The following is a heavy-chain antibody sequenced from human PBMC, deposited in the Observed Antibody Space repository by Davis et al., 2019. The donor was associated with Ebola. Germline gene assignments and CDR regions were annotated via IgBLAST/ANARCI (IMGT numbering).Heavy chain of an antibody. CDR1: GNSFTSHW. CDR3: ARHVGSNWSSFDF. Sequence: GESLKISCKDSGNSFTSHWIGWVRQMPGKGLEWMGIIYTGDSDTRYSPSFRGQVTISADKSITTAYLQWSSLKASDTAMYYCARHVGSNWSSFDFWGQGTLVTVSS. D-gene: IGHD6-13*01. CDR2: IYTGDSDT. V-gene: IGHV5-51*01. J-gene: IGHJ4*02.